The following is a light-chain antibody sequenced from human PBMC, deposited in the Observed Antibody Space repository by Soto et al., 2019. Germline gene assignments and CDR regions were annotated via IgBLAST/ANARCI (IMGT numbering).Light chain of an antibody. V-gene: IGKV3-15*01. Sequence: EIVMTQSPATLSVSPGERATLSCRASQSVSSNLAWYQQKPCQAPRLLIYGASTRGTGIPARFSGSGSATEFTLTISSLQSEDFAVYYCQQYNNWPPYTFGQGTKLEIK. CDR3: QQYNNWPPYT. CDR2: GAS. CDR1: QSVSSN. J-gene: IGKJ2*01.